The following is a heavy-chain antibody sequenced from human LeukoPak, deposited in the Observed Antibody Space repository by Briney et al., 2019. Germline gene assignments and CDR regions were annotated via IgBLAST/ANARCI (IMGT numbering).Heavy chain of an antibody. CDR2: ISYDATNK. V-gene: IGHV3-30*18. Sequence: PGRSLRLSCAASGFTFSSSDMHWVRQAPGKGLEWVAVISYDATNKYSADSVKGRFTPSRDNSKNTLYLQTNTPRDEATAVYYCAKASSNYFYYFEYWGQGTLVTVSS. CDR1: GFTFSSSD. J-gene: IGHJ4*02. CDR3: AKASSNYFYYFEY. D-gene: IGHD2/OR15-2a*01.